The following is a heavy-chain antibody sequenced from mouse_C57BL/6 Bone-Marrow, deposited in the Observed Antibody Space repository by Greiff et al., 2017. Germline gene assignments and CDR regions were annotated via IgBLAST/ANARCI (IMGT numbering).Heavy chain of an antibody. V-gene: IGHV1-7*01. J-gene: IGHJ3*01. D-gene: IGHD2-4*01. Sequence: VQLQPSWAELAKPGASVQLSCKASGYTFTSYWMHWLKQRPGQGLEWICYINPSCGYTKYYQKFKDKATLTADKSSSTDYMQLSSLTYEDSAVYYCAKGDYDYDRFAYWGQGTLVTVAA. CDR1: GYTFTSYW. CDR2: INPSCGYT. CDR3: AKGDYDYDRFAY.